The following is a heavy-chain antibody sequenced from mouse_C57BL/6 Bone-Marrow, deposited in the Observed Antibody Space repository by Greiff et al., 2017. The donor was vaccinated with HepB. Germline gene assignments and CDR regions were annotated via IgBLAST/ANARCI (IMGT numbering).Heavy chain of an antibody. J-gene: IGHJ2*01. CDR1: GFTFTDYY. CDR2: IRNKANGYTT. Sequence: EVKLVESGGGLVQPGGSLSLSCAASGFTFTDYYMSWVRQPPGKALEWLGFIRNKANGYTTEYSASVKGRFTISRDNSQSILYLQMNALRDEDSATYYCARSSYDFDYWGQGTTLTVSS. D-gene: IGHD2-3*01. V-gene: IGHV7-3*01. CDR3: ARSSYDFDY.